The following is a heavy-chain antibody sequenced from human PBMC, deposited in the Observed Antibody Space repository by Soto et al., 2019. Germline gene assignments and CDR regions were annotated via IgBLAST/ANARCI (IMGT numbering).Heavy chain of an antibody. D-gene: IGHD2-2*01. CDR1: GGSISSSSYY. CDR3: ARGGTGPLHQLLGSGDWFDP. V-gene: IGHV4-39*01. CDR2: IYYSGST. J-gene: IGHJ5*02. Sequence: PSETLSLTCTVSGGSISSSSYYWGWIRQPPGKGLEWIGSIYYSGSTYYNPSLKSRVTISVDTSKNQFSLKLSSVTAADTAVYYCARGGTGPLHQLLGSGDWFDPWGQGTLVTVSS.